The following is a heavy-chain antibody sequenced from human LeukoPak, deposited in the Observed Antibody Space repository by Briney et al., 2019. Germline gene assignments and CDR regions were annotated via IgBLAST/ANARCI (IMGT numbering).Heavy chain of an antibody. J-gene: IGHJ4*02. Sequence: PSETLSLTSTVSGGSISIYYWSWIRQPPGKGLEWIGYIYYSGSTNYNPSLKSRVTISVDTSKNQFSLKLSSVTAADTAVYYCARLVMDMVTFGGVRSYFFDYWGQGTLVTVSS. D-gene: IGHD3-16*01. V-gene: IGHV4-59*08. CDR2: IYYSGST. CDR1: GGSISIYY. CDR3: ARLVMDMVTFGGVRSYFFDY.